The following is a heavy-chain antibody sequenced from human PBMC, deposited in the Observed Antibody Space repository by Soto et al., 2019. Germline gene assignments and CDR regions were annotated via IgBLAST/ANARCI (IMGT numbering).Heavy chain of an antibody. CDR1: GFTFGAYA. CDR2: IRSKAYWGTT. J-gene: IGHJ4*02. V-gene: IGHV3-49*04. Sequence: EVQLVESGGGLVQPGRSLRLSCTASGFTFGAYAMSWVRQAPGKGLEWVGSIRSKAYWGTTEYATSVRGRFTISREDSNSIAYLQMDSLKTEDTAMYYCARYRIAGDLSDFDHWGQGTLVTVSS. CDR3: ARYRIAGDLSDFDH. D-gene: IGHD6-13*01.